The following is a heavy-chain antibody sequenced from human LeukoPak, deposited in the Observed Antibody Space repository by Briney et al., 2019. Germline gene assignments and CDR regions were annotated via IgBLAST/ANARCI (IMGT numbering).Heavy chain of an antibody. J-gene: IGHJ6*04. CDR3: AKDQAKYYGSGSYSPFHYYYYYGMDV. D-gene: IGHD3-10*01. Sequence: GGSLRLSCAASGFTFSSYAMSWVRQAPGKGLEWVSAISGSGGSTSYADSVKGRFTISRYNSKNTLYLQMNSLRAEDTAVYYCAKDQAKYYGSGSYSPFHYYYYYGMDVWGKGTTVTVSS. CDR2: ISGSGGST. CDR1: GFTFSSYA. V-gene: IGHV3-23*01.